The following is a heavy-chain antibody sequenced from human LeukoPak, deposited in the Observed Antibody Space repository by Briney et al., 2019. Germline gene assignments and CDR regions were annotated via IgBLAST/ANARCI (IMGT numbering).Heavy chain of an antibody. Sequence: GGSLRLSCAASGFTFDDYAMHWVRQAPGKGLEWVSGVSWNSGSIGYADSVKGRFTISRDNAKSTLYLQMNSLRAEDTAVYYCAREPTTIFGVVDRYGMDVWGQGTSVTVSS. J-gene: IGHJ6*02. CDR3: AREPTTIFGVVDRYGMDV. D-gene: IGHD3-3*01. CDR1: GFTFDDYA. CDR2: VSWNSGSI. V-gene: IGHV3-9*01.